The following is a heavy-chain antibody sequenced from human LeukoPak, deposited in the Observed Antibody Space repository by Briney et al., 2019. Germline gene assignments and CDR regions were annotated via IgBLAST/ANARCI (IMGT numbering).Heavy chain of an antibody. J-gene: IGHJ5*02. D-gene: IGHD3-10*01. CDR2: IYHSGST. CDR1: GYSISSGYY. CDR3: ARDSRVGFGESNWFDP. V-gene: IGHV4-38-2*02. Sequence: SETLSLTCSVSGYSISSGYYWGWIRQPPGKGLQWIGSIYHSGSTYSSSSLKSRVTMSVDTSKNQFSLKLSAVTAADTAVYYCARDSRVGFGESNWFDPWGQGTLVTVSS.